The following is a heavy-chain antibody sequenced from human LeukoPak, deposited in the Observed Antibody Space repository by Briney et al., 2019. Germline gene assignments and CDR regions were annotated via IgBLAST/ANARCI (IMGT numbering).Heavy chain of an antibody. CDR3: SRYDYGEGMPDY. D-gene: IGHD4-17*01. V-gene: IGHV1-2*02. CDR2: INTNSGGT. Sequence: ASVKVSCKASGYTFTGYYMHWVRQAHGQGLEWMGWINTNSGGTNYTQKFQGRVTMTRDTSISTAYLELSRLRSGDTAVYYCSRYDYGEGMPDYWGQGTLVTVS. J-gene: IGHJ4*02. CDR1: GYTFTGYY.